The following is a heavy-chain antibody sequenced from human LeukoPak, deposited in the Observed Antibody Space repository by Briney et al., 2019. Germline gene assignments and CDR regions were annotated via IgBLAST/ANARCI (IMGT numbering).Heavy chain of an antibody. D-gene: IGHD4-17*01. J-gene: IGHJ4*02. V-gene: IGHV1-69*01. CDR3: ATHQGDYGDYVLPFDY. CDR1: GGTFSSYA. CDR2: IIPIFGTA. Sequence: SSVKVSCKASGGTFSSYAISWVRQAPGQGLEWMGGIIPIFGTANYAQKFQGRVTITADESTSTAYMELSSLRSEDTAVYYCATHQGDYGDYVLPFDYWGQGTLVTVSS.